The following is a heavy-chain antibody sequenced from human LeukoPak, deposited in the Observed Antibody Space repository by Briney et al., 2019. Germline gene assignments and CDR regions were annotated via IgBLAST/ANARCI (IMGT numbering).Heavy chain of an antibody. Sequence: GGSLRLSCAASGFTFSNAVMSWVRQAPGEGLEWVSALDAGGSRTDYADSVKGRFTISRDNSKNTLYLQMNSLRADDTAVYYCARQVEGTKDHWGQGTQVTVSS. J-gene: IGHJ4*02. CDR2: LDAGGSRT. V-gene: IGHV3-23*05. CDR1: GFTFSNAV. D-gene: IGHD2-8*01. CDR3: ARQVEGTKDH.